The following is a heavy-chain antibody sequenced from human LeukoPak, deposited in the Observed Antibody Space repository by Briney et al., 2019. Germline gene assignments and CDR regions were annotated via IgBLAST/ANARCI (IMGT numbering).Heavy chain of an antibody. CDR2: IYSNGDT. J-gene: IGHJ4*02. CDR1: GGSFSGYY. CDR3: TGELAGTTVHY. Sequence: SETLSLTCAVYGGSFSGYYWSWIRQPPGKGLEWIGSIYSNGDTYYNPTLKSRFTTSLDTSKNQFSLKLSSVTAADTAIYFCTGELAGTTVHYWGQGTLVTISS. V-gene: IGHV4-34*01. D-gene: IGHD1-7*01.